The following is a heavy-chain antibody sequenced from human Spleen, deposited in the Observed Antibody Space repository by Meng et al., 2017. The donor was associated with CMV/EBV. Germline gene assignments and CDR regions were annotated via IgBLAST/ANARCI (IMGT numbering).Heavy chain of an antibody. J-gene: IGHJ5*02. V-gene: IGHV1-69*04. D-gene: IGHD3-22*01. CDR1: ENTLNYYG. Sequence: SENTLNYYGLSWVRQAPGQGLEWMGTFIPLINTAEYARKFQGRVTITADKSSTTTHLELTSLTSGDTAVYYCARSPSILVGHSEIDLWGQGTLVTVSS. CDR2: FIPLINTA. CDR3: ARSPSILVGHSEIDL.